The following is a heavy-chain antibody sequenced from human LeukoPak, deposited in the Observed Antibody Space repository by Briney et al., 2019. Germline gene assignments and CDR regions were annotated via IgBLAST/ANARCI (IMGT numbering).Heavy chain of an antibody. CDR2: IYYTGST. D-gene: IGHD3-10*01. CDR1: RGALSSHY. Sequence: SRTLSLTPTVSRGALSSHYWSRLGQPPGKELEGIGYIYYTGSTNYNPSLKSRVTISVDTSKKQLSLNLSSVTPADTAVYFCARALYSYGSGTRYGMDVWGQGTTVTVSS. J-gene: IGHJ6*02. CDR3: ARALYSYGSGTRYGMDV. V-gene: IGHV4-59*11.